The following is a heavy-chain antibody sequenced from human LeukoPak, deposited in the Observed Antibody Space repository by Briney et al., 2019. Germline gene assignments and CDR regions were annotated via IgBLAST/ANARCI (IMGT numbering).Heavy chain of an antibody. CDR1: GYTFTSYG. CDR2: ISAYNGNT. J-gene: IGHJ4*02. V-gene: IGHV1-18*01. CDR3: ARVRTIAAAAPIDY. D-gene: IGHD6-13*01. Sequence: ASVRVSCKASGYTFTSYGISWVRQAPGQGLEWMGWISAYNGNTNYAQKLQGRVTMTTDTSTSTAYMELRSLRSDDTAVYYCARVRTIAAAAPIDYWGQGTLVTVSS.